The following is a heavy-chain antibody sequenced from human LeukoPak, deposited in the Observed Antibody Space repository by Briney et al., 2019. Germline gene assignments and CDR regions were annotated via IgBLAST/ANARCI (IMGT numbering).Heavy chain of an antibody. V-gene: IGHV3-48*04. CDR2: ISSSSSTI. D-gene: IGHD3-10*01. CDR1: GFTFSSYS. J-gene: IGHJ4*02. Sequence: GGSLRLSCAASGFTFSSYSMNWVRQAPGKGLEWVSYISSSSSTIYYADSVKGRFTISRDNAKNSLYLQMNSLRAEDTAVYYCARGLLWFGELSVYWGQGTLVTVSS. CDR3: ARGLLWFGELSVY.